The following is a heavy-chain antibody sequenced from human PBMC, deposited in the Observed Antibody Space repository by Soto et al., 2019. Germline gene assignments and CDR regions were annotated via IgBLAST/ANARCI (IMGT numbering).Heavy chain of an antibody. CDR1: GGTFSSYA. Sequence: SVKVSCKASGGTFSSYAISWVRQAPGQGLEWMGGIIPIFGTANYAQKFQGRVTITADESTSTAYMDLSSLRSEDTAVYYCARGPRRVVVVPAAENDAFDIWGQGXMVTVSS. CDR2: IIPIFGTA. V-gene: IGHV1-69*13. J-gene: IGHJ3*02. CDR3: ARGPRRVVVVPAAENDAFDI. D-gene: IGHD2-2*01.